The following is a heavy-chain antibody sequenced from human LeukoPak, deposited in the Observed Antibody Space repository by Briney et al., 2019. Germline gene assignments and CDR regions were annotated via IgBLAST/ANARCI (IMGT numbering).Heavy chain of an antibody. J-gene: IGHJ6*03. CDR3: ARGVSSSSGDYYYYYMDV. CDR1: GYTFTSYG. V-gene: IGHV1-18*01. D-gene: IGHD6-6*01. Sequence: ASVKVSRKASGYTFTSYGISWVRRAPGQGLEWMGWISAYNGNTNYAQKLQGRVTMTTDTSTSTAYMELRSLRSDDTAVYYCARGVSSSSGDYYYYYMDVWGKGTTVTVSS. CDR2: ISAYNGNT.